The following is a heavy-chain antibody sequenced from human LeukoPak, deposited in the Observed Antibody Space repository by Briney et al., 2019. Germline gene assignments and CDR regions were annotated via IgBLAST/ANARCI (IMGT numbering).Heavy chain of an antibody. J-gene: IGHJ4*02. D-gene: IGHD2-2*01. Sequence: PGRSLRLSCTASGFTFGDYAMSWVRQAPGRGLKLVANINRDGSEEYYVDSVKGRFTISRDNTKNSLYVQMNSLKAEDTAVYYCARGDAFSGDHWGQGALVTVSS. CDR3: ARGDAFSGDH. V-gene: IGHV3-7*04. CDR2: INRDGSEE. CDR1: GFTFGDYA.